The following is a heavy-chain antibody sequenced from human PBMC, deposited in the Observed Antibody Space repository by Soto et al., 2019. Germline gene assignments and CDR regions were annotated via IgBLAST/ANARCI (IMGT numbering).Heavy chain of an antibody. CDR2: ISSSSSYI. Sequence: GGSLRLSCAASGFTFSSYSMNWVRQAPGKGLEWVSSISSSSSYIYYADSVKGRFTISRDNAKNSLYLQMNSLRAEDTAVYYCARDTHGDYSLPSPDAFDIWGQGTMVTVSS. CDR1: GFTFSSYS. D-gene: IGHD4-17*01. CDR3: ARDTHGDYSLPSPDAFDI. J-gene: IGHJ3*02. V-gene: IGHV3-21*01.